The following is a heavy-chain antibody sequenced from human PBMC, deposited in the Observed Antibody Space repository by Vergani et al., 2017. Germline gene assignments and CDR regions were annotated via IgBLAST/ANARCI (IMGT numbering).Heavy chain of an antibody. CDR3: ARVRRDDRRGYYDYYGMDV. V-gene: IGHV4-30-4*01. CDR1: GGSISSGDYY. CDR2: IYSRGNT. J-gene: IGHJ6*02. Sequence: VQLQESCPGLVKPSQTLSLTCTVSGGSISSGDYYWSWIRQPPGKVLEWIGYIYSRGNTYYNPSLKSRVTIPVDTSKNQFSLKLSSVTAADTAVYYCARVRRDDRRGYYDYYGMDVWGQGTTVTVSS. D-gene: IGHD3-22*01.